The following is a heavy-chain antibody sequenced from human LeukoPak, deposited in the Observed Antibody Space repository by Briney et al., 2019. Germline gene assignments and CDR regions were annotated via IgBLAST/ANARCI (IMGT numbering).Heavy chain of an antibody. V-gene: IGHV2-70*17. J-gene: IGHJ4*02. Sequence: RESGPALVKPTQTLTLTCTFSGFSLSTSGMCVNWIRQPPGKALEWLARIDWDADKFYSTSLKTRLTISKDTSKNQVVLTLTNIDPMDTATYYCARISRGSGYYFDYWGQGTLVTVSS. CDR2: IDWDADK. CDR1: GFSLSTSGMC. D-gene: IGHD3-10*01. CDR3: ARISRGSGYYFDY.